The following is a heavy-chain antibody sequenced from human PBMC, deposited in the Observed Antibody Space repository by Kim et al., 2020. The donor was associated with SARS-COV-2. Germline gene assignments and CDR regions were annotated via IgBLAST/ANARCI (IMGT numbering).Heavy chain of an antibody. CDR2: ISSSSSTI. CDR1: GFTFSSYS. Sequence: GGSLRLSCAASGFTFSSYSMNWVRQAPGKGLEWVSYISSSSSTIYYADSVKGRFTISRDNAKNSLYLQMNSLRDEDTAVYYCASSASSWYVGWFDPWGQGTLVTVSS. J-gene: IGHJ5*02. D-gene: IGHD6-13*01. V-gene: IGHV3-48*02. CDR3: ASSASSWYVGWFDP.